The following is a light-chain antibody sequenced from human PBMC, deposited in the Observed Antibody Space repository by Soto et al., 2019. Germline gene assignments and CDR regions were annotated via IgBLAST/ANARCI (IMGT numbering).Light chain of an antibody. CDR3: ATWDSRLRALL. J-gene: IGLJ2*01. CDR2: DNN. V-gene: IGLV1-51*01. Sequence: QSVLTQPPSVSAAPGQTVTISCSGRGSNIGSNSVSWYQQVPGTAPKLLLYDNNKRPSGIPDRFSGSKSGTSATLGITGLQAGDEGDYYCATWDSRLRALLFGGGTKLTVL. CDR1: GSNIGSNS.